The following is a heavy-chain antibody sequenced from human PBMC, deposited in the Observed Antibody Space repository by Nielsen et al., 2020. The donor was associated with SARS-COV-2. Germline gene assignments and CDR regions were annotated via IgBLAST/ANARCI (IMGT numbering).Heavy chain of an antibody. D-gene: IGHD2-2*01. CDR3: ARGDLVVVPSPILGLGPFFYYFYLDV. J-gene: IGHJ6*03. V-gene: IGHV4-4*02. Sequence: SETLSLTCAVSGGSVSSNDWWTWVRRSPGKGLEWIGEVSHSGSINYNPSLKSRVTLSMDKSKRQFSLRLTSVSAAETAVYFCARGDLVVVPSPILGLGPFFYYFYLDVWGKGTTVTVSS. CDR2: VSHSGSI. CDR1: GGSVSSNDW.